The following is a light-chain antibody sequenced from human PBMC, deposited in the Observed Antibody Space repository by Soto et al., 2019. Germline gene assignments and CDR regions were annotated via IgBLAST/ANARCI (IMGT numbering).Light chain of an antibody. V-gene: IGLV1-44*01. Sequence: QSVLTQPPSASGTPGQRVTISCSGSSSNIGSNTVNWYQQLPGTAPKLLIYSNNQRPSGVPDRFSGSKSGTSASLAISGLQSEDEADYYCQSYDNSLSAFYVFGTGTKVTVL. CDR3: QSYDNSLSAFYV. CDR2: SNN. J-gene: IGLJ1*01. CDR1: SSNIGSNT.